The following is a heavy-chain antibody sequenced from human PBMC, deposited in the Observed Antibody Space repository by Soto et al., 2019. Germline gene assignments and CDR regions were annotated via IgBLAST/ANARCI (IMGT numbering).Heavy chain of an antibody. CDR2: ISWNSGSI. CDR1: GFTFDDYA. V-gene: IGHV3-9*01. CDR3: AKDAYPSWALHRGGPGHEGYYYYMDV. Sequence: EVQLVESGGGLVQPGRSLRLSCAASGFTFDDYAMHWVRQAPGKGLEWVSGISWNSGSIGYADSVKGRFTISRDNAKNSLYLQMNSLRAEDTALYYCAKDAYPSWALHRGGPGHEGYYYYMDVWGKGTTVTVSS. J-gene: IGHJ6*03. D-gene: IGHD3-10*01.